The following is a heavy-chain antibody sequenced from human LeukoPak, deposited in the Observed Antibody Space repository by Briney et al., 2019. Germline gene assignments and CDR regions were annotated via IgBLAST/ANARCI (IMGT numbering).Heavy chain of an antibody. J-gene: IGHJ4*02. CDR3: AKASGYSFGHFDY. D-gene: IGHD5-18*01. Sequence: GGSLRLSCAVSGFTVSGNYMSWIRQAPGKGLEWVSDIIWNGGRTGYADSVKGRFTISRDNAKNSLYLQMNNLRPEDTALYYCAKASGYSFGHFDYWGQGTLVTVSS. V-gene: IGHV3-9*01. CDR1: GFTVSGNY. CDR2: IIWNGGRT.